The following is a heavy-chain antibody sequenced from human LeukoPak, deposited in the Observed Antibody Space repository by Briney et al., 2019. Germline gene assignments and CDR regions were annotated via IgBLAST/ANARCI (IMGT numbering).Heavy chain of an antibody. CDR2: ISGSGGST. CDR1: GFTFSSYA. Sequence: GGSLRLSCAASGFTFSSYAMSWVRQAPGKGLEWVSAISGSGGSTYYADSVKGRFTISRDNSKNTLYLQMNSLRAEDTAVYYCARAGYYYDSSGYYNDYWGQGTLVTGSS. CDR3: ARAGYYYDSSGYYNDY. V-gene: IGHV3-23*01. J-gene: IGHJ4*02. D-gene: IGHD3-22*01.